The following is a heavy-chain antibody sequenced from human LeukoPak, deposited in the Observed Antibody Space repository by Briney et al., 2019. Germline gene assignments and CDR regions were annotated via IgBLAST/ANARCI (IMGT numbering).Heavy chain of an antibody. J-gene: IGHJ4*02. V-gene: IGHV3-21*01. CDR3: ARDHLTYSSSSDFDY. CDR1: GFTFSSYS. CDR2: ISSGSSYL. D-gene: IGHD6-6*01. Sequence: GGSLRLSCAASGFTFSSYSMNWVRQAPGKGLEWVSSISSGSSYLYYADSMKGQFTISRDNAKSSLYLQMNSLRAEDTAVYYCARDHLTYSSSSDFDYWGQGTLVTVSS.